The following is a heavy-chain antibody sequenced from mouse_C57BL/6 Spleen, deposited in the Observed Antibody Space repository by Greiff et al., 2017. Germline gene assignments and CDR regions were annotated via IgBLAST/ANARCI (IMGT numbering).Heavy chain of an antibody. Sequence: QVQLQQPGAELVKPGASVTVSCKASGYTFTSYWMHWVKQRPGQGLEWIGRIHPSDSDTNYNQKFKGKATLTVDKSSSTAYMQLSSLTSEDSAVYYCAIRGDYYGSSSAWFAYWGQGTLVTVSA. CDR1: GYTFTSYW. CDR3: AIRGDYYGSSSAWFAY. J-gene: IGHJ3*01. D-gene: IGHD1-1*01. V-gene: IGHV1-74*01. CDR2: IHPSDSDT.